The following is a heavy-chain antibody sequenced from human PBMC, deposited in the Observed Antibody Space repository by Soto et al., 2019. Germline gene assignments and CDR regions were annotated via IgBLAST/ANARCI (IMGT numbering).Heavy chain of an antibody. V-gene: IGHV6-1*01. Sequence: SQTLSLTCAISGDSVSSNSAAWNWIRLSPSRGLEWLARTYYRSRWYNDYAVSVRSRITVNPNTSKNQFSLQLTSVTPEDTAVYYCAGTTSHQWYYMDVWGKGTTVTVSS. CDR3: AGTTSHQWYYMDV. CDR2: TYYRSRWYN. CDR1: GDSVSSNSAA. D-gene: IGHD1-7*01. J-gene: IGHJ6*03.